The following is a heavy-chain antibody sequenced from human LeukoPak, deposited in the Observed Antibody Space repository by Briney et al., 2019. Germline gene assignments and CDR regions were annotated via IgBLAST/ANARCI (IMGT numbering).Heavy chain of an antibody. V-gene: IGHV1-18*01. J-gene: IGHJ5*02. CDR1: GYTFTSYG. CDR2: ISAHNGNT. Sequence: GASVKVSCKASGYTFTSYGISWVRQAPGQGLEWMGWISAHNGNTNYAQKLQGRVTMTTDTSTSTAYMELSSLRSEDTAVYYCARDGRQQLANWFDPWGQGTLVTVSS. D-gene: IGHD6-13*01. CDR3: ARDGRQQLANWFDP.